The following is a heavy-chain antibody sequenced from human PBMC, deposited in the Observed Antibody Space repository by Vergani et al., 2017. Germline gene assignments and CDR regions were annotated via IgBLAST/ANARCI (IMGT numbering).Heavy chain of an antibody. V-gene: IGHV1-18*04. D-gene: IGHD1-26*01. CDR2: ISAYNGNT. J-gene: IGHJ4*02. CDR3: AREPAVVGASKSHXFDY. CDR1: GYTFSSYG. Sequence: QVQLVQSGAEVKTPGASVKVSCKASGYTFSSYGISWVRQAPGQGLEWMGWISAYNGNTNYAQKVQGRVTMTTDTSTSTAYMELRSLRSDDTAVYYCAREPAVVGASKSHXFDYWGQGTLVTVSS.